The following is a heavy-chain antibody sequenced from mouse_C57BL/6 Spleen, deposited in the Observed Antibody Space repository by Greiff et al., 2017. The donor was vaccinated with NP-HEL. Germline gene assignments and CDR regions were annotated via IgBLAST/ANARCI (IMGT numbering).Heavy chain of an antibody. D-gene: IGHD2-5*01. J-gene: IGHJ2*01. CDR1: GYTFTDYN. CDR2: INPNNGGT. Sequence: VQLKESGPELVKPGASVKMSCKASGYTFTDYNMHWVKQSHGKSLEWIGYINPNNGGTSYNQKFKGKATLTVNKSSSTAYMELRSLTSEDSAVYYCARDGSNYLYYFDYWGQGTTLTVSA. CDR3: ARDGSNYLYYFDY. V-gene: IGHV1-22*01.